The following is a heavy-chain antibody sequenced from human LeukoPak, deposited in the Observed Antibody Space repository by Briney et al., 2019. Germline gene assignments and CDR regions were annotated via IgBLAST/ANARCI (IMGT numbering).Heavy chain of an antibody. D-gene: IGHD3-3*01. CDR1: GFTFSSYS. CDR2: ISSSSSYI. V-gene: IGHV3-21*01. Sequence: PGGSLRLSCAASGFTFSSYSMNWVRQAPGKGLEWVSSISSSSSYIYYADSVKGRFTISRDNAKNSLYLQMNSLRAEDTAVYYCASLVSQGDFWSGFTPGYWGQGTLVTVSS. CDR3: ASLVSQGDFWSGFTPGY. J-gene: IGHJ4*02.